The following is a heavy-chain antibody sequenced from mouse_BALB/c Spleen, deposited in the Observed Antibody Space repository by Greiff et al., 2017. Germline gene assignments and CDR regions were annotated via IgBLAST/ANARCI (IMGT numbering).Heavy chain of an antibody. CDR1: GYTFTSYY. V-gene: IGHV1S56*01. D-gene: IGHD2-4*01. J-gene: IGHJ3*01. Sequence: QVQLQQSGPELVKPGASVRISCKASGYTFTSYYIHWVKQRPGQGLEWIGWIYPGNVNTKYNEKFKGKATLTADKSSSTAYMQLSSLTSEDSAVYFCASIYYDYDGFAYWGQGTLVTVSA. CDR2: IYPGNVNT. CDR3: ASIYYDYDGFAY.